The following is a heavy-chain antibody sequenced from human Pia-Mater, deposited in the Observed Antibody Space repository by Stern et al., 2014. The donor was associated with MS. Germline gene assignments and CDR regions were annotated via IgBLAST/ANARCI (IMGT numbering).Heavy chain of an antibody. V-gene: IGHV3-74*01. Sequence: EVQLEESGGGLPGGSLRLSCAASGFTFSSYWMHWVRQAPGKGLVWVSRIDSDGSTTSYEDSVKGRFTISRDNAKNTVYLQMNSLRAEDTAVYYCARAISAMVRGVTDYWGQGTLVTVSS. CDR2: IDSDGSTT. CDR1: GFTFSSYW. J-gene: IGHJ4*02. D-gene: IGHD3-10*01. CDR3: ARAISAMVRGVTDY.